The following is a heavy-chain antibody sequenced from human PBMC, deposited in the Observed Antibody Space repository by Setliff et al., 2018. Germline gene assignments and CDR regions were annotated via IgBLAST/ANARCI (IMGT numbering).Heavy chain of an antibody. CDR2: IIPILGIA. CDR1: GGTFSSYT. J-gene: IGHJ4*02. D-gene: IGHD3-22*01. CDR3: ARDQGGDYYDSSGYTTPFDY. Sequence: SVKVSCKASGGTFSSYTISWVRQAPGQGLEWMGRIIPILGIANYAQRLQGRVTMTTDTSTSTAYMELRSLRSDDTAVYYCARDQGGDYYDSSGYTTPFDYWGQGTLVTVSS. V-gene: IGHV1-69*04.